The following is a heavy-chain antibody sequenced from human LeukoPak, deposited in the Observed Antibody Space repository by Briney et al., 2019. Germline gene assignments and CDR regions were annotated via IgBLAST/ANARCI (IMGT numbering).Heavy chain of an antibody. CDR2: INGGGDIT. CDR3: AKRYGDSTGWFFDF. D-gene: IGHD6-13*01. CDR1: RYSFDSYA. J-gene: IGHJ4*02. Sequence: GESLKLSCEGSRYSFDSYAMTWVRQAPGKGLEWVSSINGGGDITYYAESVKGRFTVSRDNSKNTLFLQMNSPRAEDTAVFYCAKRYGDSTGWFFDFWGQGSLVTVSS. V-gene: IGHV3-23*01.